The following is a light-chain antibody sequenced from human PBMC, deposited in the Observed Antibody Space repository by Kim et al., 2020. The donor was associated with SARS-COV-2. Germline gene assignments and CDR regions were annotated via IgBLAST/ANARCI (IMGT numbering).Light chain of an antibody. V-gene: IGLV3-19*01. CDR1: SLRSYS. CDR3: NSRDSSGNHVV. CDR2: GKN. J-gene: IGLJ2*01. Sequence: ALGQTVRITSQGDSLRSYSASWYQQQPGQAPVLVIYGKNNRPSGIPDRFSGSSSGNTASLIITGAQAEDEADYYCNSRDSSGNHVVFGGGTQLTVL.